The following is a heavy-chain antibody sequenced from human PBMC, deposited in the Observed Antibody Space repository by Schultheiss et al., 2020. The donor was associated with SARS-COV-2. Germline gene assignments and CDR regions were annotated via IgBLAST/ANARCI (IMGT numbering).Heavy chain of an antibody. CDR2: ISYDGSNK. V-gene: IGHV3-30*14. CDR3: ARCPRRMGMDV. D-gene: IGHD2-8*01. Sequence: GGSLRLSCAASGFTFSSYAMHWVRQAPGKGLEWVAVISYDGSNKYYADSVKGRFTISRDNSENTVYLQMNSLRAEDTAVYYCARCPRRMGMDVWGQGTTVTVAS. J-gene: IGHJ6*02. CDR1: GFTFSSYA.